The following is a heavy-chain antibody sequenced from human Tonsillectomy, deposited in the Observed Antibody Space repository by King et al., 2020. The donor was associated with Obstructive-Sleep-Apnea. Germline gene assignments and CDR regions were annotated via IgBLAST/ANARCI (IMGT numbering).Heavy chain of an antibody. CDR2: IYYSGST. D-gene: IGHD6-19*01. J-gene: IGHJ6*02. V-gene: IGHV4-59*08. CDR3: ARHGAWGAVAGKSYYGMDV. Sequence: QLQESGPGLVKPSETLSLTCTVSGGSIISYYWSWIRQPPGKGLEWIGCIYYSGSTNYNPPLNSRVTISVDTSKNQLSLKPSYVTAADTAVYYCARHGAWGAVAGKSYYGMDVWGQGTTVTVSS. CDR1: GGSIISYY.